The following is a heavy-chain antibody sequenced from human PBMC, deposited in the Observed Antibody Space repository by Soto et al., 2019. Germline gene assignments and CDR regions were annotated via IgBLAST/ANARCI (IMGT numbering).Heavy chain of an antibody. CDR2: ISWNSGSI. CDR3: AKGLGHVVLRDAFDI. J-gene: IGHJ3*02. Sequence: EVQLVESGGALVQPGRSLRLSCAASGFTFDDYAMHWVRQAPGKGLEWVSGISWNSGSIAHVDSVKGRFTISRDNAKNSLYLQMNSLRAEDTALYYCAKGLGHVVLRDAFDIWGQGTMVTVSS. CDR1: GFTFDDYA. V-gene: IGHV3-9*01. D-gene: IGHD2-15*01.